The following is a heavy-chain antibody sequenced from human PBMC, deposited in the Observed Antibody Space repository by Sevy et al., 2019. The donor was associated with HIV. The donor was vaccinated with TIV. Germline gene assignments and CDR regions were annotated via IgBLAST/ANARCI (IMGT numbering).Heavy chain of an antibody. CDR1: GGSISTSDFY. CDR3: ARHRFASSNSAFDY. V-gene: IGHV4-39*01. D-gene: IGHD4-4*01. J-gene: IGHJ4*02. Sequence: SETLSLTCTVSGGSISTSDFYWGWIRQSPGKGLEWIGSIFNSGITYYNPSLKSRVTISVDTSKNQFSLRVNSVTAADTAVYYCARHRFASSNSAFDYWGQGALVTVS. CDR2: IFNSGIT.